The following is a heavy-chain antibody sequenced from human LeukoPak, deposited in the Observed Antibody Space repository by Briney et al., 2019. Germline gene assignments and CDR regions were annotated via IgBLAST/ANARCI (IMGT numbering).Heavy chain of an antibody. CDR2: ISRSSSYI. J-gene: IGHJ3*02. CDR3: ARDHYGFDI. CDR1: GFTFSSYS. V-gene: IGHV3-21*01. Sequence: GGSLRLSCAASGFTFSSYSMNWVRQAPGKGLEWVSSISRSSSYIYYADSVKGRFTISRDNAKNSQYLQMNSLRVEDTAVYYCARDHYGFDIWGQGTMVTVSS.